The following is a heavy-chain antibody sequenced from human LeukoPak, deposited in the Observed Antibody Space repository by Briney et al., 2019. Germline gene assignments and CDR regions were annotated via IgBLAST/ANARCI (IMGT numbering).Heavy chain of an antibody. Sequence: SETLSLTCSVSGYSISSGYYWGCIRQPPGKGLEWIGSIYHSGSTYCNPSLKSRVSISVDTSKNQFSLRLSSVTAADTAVYYCARDYQGGYGDKTVDYWGQGTLVTVSS. J-gene: IGHJ4*02. CDR2: IYHSGST. V-gene: IGHV4-38-2*02. CDR1: GYSISSGYY. D-gene: IGHD5-18*01. CDR3: ARDYQGGYGDKTVDY.